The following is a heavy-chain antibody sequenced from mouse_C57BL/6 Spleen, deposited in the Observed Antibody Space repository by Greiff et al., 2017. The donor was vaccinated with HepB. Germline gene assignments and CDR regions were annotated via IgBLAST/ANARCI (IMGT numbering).Heavy chain of an antibody. V-gene: IGHV1-82*01. CDR1: GYAFSSSW. J-gene: IGHJ2*01. Sequence: QVHVKQSGPELVKPGASVKISCKASGYAFSSSWMNWVKQRPGKGLEWIGRIYPGDGDTNYNGKFKGKATLTADKSSSTAYMQLSSLTSEDSAVYFCARANWDEEDWGQGTTLTVSS. CDR3: ARANWDEED. D-gene: IGHD4-1*01. CDR2: IYPGDGDT.